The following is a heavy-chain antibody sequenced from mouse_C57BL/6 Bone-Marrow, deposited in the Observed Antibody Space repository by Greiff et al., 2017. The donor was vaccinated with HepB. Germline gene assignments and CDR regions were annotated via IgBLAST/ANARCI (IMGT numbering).Heavy chain of an antibody. V-gene: IGHV5-6*01. CDR1: GFTFSSYG. D-gene: IGHD2-3*01. Sequence: EVHLVESGGDLVKPGGSLKLSCAASGFTFSSYGMSWVRQTPDKRLEWVATISSGGSYTYYPDSVKGRFTISRDNAKNTLYLQMSSLKSEDTAMYYCARRGGYSYYFDDWGQGTTLTVSS. J-gene: IGHJ2*01. CDR2: ISSGGSYT. CDR3: ARRGGYSYYFDD.